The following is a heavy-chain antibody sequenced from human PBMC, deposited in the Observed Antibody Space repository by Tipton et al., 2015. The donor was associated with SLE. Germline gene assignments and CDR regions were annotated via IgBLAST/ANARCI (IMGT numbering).Heavy chain of an antibody. CDR3: ARVGSSDWYFDY. CDR1: GGSISSHY. V-gene: IGHV4-59*11. D-gene: IGHD6-19*01. CDR2: IDYSGST. J-gene: IGHJ4*02. Sequence: TLSLTCTVSGGSISSHYWSWIRQPPGKGLEWIGYIDYSGSTNYNPSLKSRVTLSVDTSKNQFSLKLSSVTAADTAVYYCARVGSSDWYFDYWGQGTLVTVSS.